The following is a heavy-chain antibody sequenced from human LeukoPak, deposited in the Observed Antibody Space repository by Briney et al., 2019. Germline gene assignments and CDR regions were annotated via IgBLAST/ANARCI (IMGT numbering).Heavy chain of an antibody. J-gene: IGHJ4*02. Sequence: SETLSLTCTVSGGSISSGDYYWSWIRQPPGKGLEWIGYIYYSGSTYYNPSLKSRVTISVDKSKNQFSLKLSSVTAADTAVYYCAREGAYYYDSSGNNYWGQGTLVTVSS. CDR2: IYYSGST. V-gene: IGHV4-30-4*08. CDR1: GGSISSGDYY. D-gene: IGHD3-22*01. CDR3: AREGAYYYDSSGNNY.